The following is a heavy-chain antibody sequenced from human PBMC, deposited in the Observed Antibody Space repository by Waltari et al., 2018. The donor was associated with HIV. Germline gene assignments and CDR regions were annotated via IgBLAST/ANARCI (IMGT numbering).Heavy chain of an antibody. CDR2: VNHSGNI. J-gene: IGHJ4*02. Sequence: QVQLQQSGAGLLKPSETLSLTCTVSGGSFSGYYWSWIRQPPGQGLEWIGEVNHSGNINYNPSLKSRLIISVETSKSQFSLRLKSVTAADTAVYYCSREGYGGNPANDFDFWGQGTLVSVSS. D-gene: IGHD2-15*01. V-gene: IGHV4-34*01. CDR1: GGSFSGYY. CDR3: SREGYGGNPANDFDF.